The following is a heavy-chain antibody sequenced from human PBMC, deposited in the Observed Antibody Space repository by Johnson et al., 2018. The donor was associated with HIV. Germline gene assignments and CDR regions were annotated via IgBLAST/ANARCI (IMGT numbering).Heavy chain of an antibody. D-gene: IGHD3-10*01. J-gene: IGHJ3*02. CDR1: GFTFNNYP. V-gene: IGHV3-30*04. Sequence: QVQLVESGGGVVQPGRSLRLSCAVSGFTFNNYPMHWVRQAPGKGLEWVAVISYDGSNKYYVDSVKGRFTISRDNAKNSLYLQMNSLRAEDTAVYYCASWPHGSGSYYNPSDAFDIWGQGTMVTVSS. CDR2: ISYDGSNK. CDR3: ASWPHGSGSYYNPSDAFDI.